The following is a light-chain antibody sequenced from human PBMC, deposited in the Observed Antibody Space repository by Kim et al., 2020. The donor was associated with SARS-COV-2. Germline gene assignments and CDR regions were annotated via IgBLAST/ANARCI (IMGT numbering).Light chain of an antibody. CDR1: TSNLRAFT. CDR2: SGK. V-gene: IGLV1-44*01. J-gene: IGLJ2*01. CDR3: TSWDDSLNGLV. Sequence: QRFTIPSSGTTSNLRAFTVNWYQHLPGPAPNLLIYSGKQRPSGVPDRFSGSGSGTSASLAISGLQSDDEADYYCTSWDDSLNGLVFGGGTQLTVL.